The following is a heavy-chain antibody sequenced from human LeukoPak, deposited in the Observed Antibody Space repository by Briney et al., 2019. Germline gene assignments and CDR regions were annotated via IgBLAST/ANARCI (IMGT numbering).Heavy chain of an antibody. J-gene: IGHJ6*02. Sequence: SETLSLTCTASGGSISSSSYYWSWIRQPPGKGLEWIGEINHSGSTNYNPSLKSRVTISVDTSKNQFSLKLSSVPAADTAVYYCARNLAYYYYGMDVWGQGTTVTVSS. V-gene: IGHV4-39*07. CDR1: GGSISSSSYY. CDR3: ARNLAYYYYGMDV. CDR2: INHSGST.